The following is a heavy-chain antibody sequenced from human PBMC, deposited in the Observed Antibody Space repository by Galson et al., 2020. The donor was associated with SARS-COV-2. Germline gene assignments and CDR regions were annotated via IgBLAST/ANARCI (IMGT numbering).Heavy chain of an antibody. J-gene: IGHJ6*03. Sequence: SETLSLTCAVSGTSISSGSYSWNWIRQPPGKGLEWIGYIPHSGGTYYNPSLKSRVTISVDTSKNQFSLKLSSVTAADTAVYYCARGDYGGTDWGYYYYYMDVWGKGTTVTVSS. CDR3: ARGDYGGTDWGYYYYYMDV. V-gene: IGHV4-30-2*01. D-gene: IGHD4-17*01. CDR1: GTSISSGSYS. CDR2: IPHSGGT.